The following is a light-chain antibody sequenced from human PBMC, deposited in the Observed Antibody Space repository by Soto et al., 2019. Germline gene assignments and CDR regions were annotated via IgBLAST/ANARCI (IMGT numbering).Light chain of an antibody. Sequence: QSALTQPASVSGSPGQSITISCTGTSSGVGGYNYVSWYQSHPGEAPKLIIYDVSNRPSGVSDRFSGSKSGNTASLTISGLQADDEADYFCSSYTSSISYVFGTGTKLTVL. J-gene: IGLJ1*01. CDR1: SSGVGGYNY. CDR3: SSYTSSISYV. V-gene: IGLV2-14*03. CDR2: DVS.